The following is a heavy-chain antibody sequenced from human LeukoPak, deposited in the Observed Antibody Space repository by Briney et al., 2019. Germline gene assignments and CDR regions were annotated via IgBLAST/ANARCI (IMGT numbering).Heavy chain of an antibody. CDR3: ARAVDLQLWWTFDY. V-gene: IGHV4-39*07. CDR2: IYYSGST. J-gene: IGHJ4*02. D-gene: IGHD5-18*01. Sequence: PSETLSLTCTVSGGSISSSSYYWGWIRQPPGKELEWIGSIYYSGSTYYNPSLKSRVTISVDTSKNQFSLKLSSVTAADTAVYYCARAVDLQLWWTFDYWGQGTLVTVSS. CDR1: GGSISSSSYY.